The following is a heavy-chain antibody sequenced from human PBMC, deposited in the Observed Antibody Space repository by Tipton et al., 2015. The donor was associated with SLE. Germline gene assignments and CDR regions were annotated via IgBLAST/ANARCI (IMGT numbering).Heavy chain of an antibody. CDR3: ARWIQLWVFDY. V-gene: IGHV4-34*01. Sequence: TLSLTCAVYGGSFSGYYWSWIRQPPGKGLEWIGEINHSGSTNYNPSLKSRVTISVDTSKNQFSLKLSSVTAADTAVSYCARWIQLWVFDYWGQGTLVTVAS. D-gene: IGHD5-18*01. CDR1: GGSFSGYY. J-gene: IGHJ4*02. CDR2: INHSGST.